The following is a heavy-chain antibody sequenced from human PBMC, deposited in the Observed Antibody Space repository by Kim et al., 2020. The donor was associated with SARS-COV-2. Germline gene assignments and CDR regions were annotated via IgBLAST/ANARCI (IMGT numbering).Heavy chain of an antibody. J-gene: IGHJ4*02. CDR3: ARSAVTTYSIFDY. Sequence: YTPSLKSRVTISVDTSKNQFSLKLSSVTDADTAVYYCARSAVTTYSIFDYWGQGTLVTVSS. V-gene: IGHV4-34*01. D-gene: IGHD4-17*01.